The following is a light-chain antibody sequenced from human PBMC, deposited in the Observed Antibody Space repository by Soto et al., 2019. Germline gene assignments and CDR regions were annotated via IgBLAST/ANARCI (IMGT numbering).Light chain of an antibody. CDR2: DAS. J-gene: IGKJ1*01. Sequence: EIVLTQSPGTLSLSPGERATLSCRTSQTVSSSFLAWYQQTPGQAPRLLIYDASISATEIPDRFPGSGSGTDFTLTISRLEPEDFAVYYCHQYGYLGTFGQGTKVEIK. V-gene: IGKV3-20*01. CDR1: QTVSSSF. CDR3: HQYGYLGT.